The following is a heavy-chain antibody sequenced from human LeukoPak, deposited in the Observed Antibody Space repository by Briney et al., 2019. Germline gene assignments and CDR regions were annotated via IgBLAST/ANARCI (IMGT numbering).Heavy chain of an antibody. CDR2: INPNSGGT. J-gene: IGHJ4*02. V-gene: IGHV1-2*02. CDR1: GYTYTDYY. CDR3: ARAYQRNPLDY. Sequence: ASVKVSCKASGYTYTDYYMHWVRQAPGQGLEWMGWINPNSGGTNYAQKFQGRVTMTRDTSISTAYMELSRLRSDDTAVYYCARAYQRNPLDYWGQGTLVTVSS.